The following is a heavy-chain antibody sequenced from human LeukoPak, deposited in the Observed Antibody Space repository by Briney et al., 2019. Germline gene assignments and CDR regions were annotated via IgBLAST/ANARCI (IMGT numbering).Heavy chain of an antibody. CDR1: VYTFTSFG. D-gene: IGHD2-15*01. Sequence: GVSVKVSCKPSVYTFTSFGISWVRQAPGQGLEWMGWIGAYNFDTNYAQKFQGRVTMTTDTSTSTAYMDLRSLRSDDTSVYYCTRDHCSGDNCPSFDYWGQGTMVTVSS. J-gene: IGHJ4*02. CDR2: IGAYNFDT. V-gene: IGHV1-18*04. CDR3: TRDHCSGDNCPSFDY.